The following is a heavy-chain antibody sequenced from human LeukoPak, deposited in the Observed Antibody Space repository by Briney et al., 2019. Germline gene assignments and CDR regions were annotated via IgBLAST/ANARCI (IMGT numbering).Heavy chain of an antibody. CDR1: GFTFSSYG. J-gene: IGHJ6*02. CDR3: AKCWLVAATPGWDYYYGMDV. V-gene: IGHV3-30*02. Sequence: GGSLRLSCAASGFTFSSYGMHWVRQAPGKGLEWVAFIRYDGSNKYYADSVKGRFTISRDNSKNTLYLQMNSLRAEDTAVYYCAKCWLVAATPGWDYYYGMDVWGQGTTVTVSS. CDR2: IRYDGSNK. D-gene: IGHD2-15*01.